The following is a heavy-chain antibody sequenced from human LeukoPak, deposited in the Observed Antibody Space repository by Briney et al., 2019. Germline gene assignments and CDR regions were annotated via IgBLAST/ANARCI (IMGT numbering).Heavy chain of an antibody. CDR1: GFTFSSYA. D-gene: IGHD3-10*01. J-gene: IGHJ4*02. CDR2: ISYDGSNK. CDR3: ARELPGGYFDY. V-gene: IGHV3-30*04. Sequence: GGSLRLSCAASGFTFSSYAMHWVRQAPGKGLEWVAVISYDGSNKYYADSVKGRFTISRDNSKNTLYLQMNSLRAEDTAVYYCARELPGGYFDYWGQGTLVTVSS.